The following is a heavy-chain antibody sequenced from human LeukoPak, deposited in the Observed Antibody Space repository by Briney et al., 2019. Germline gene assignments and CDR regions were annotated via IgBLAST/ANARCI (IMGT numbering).Heavy chain of an antibody. J-gene: IGHJ4*02. D-gene: IGHD7-27*01. Sequence: SETLSLTCTVSGDSINSSNYYWAWIRQPPGEGLEWIGTIYYSGSTYYKSSLKSRLTISVDSSKNQFSLKMISVTAADTGVYYCARHGNWDPFDYWGQGALVTVSS. CDR1: GDSINSSNYY. V-gene: IGHV4-39*01. CDR2: IYYSGST. CDR3: ARHGNWDPFDY.